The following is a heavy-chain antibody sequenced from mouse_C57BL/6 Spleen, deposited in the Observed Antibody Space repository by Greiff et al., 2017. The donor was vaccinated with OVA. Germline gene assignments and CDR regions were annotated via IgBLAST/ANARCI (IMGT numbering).Heavy chain of an antibody. V-gene: IGHV1-69*01. Sequence: VQLQQPGAELVMPWASVKLSCKASGYTFTSYWMHWVKQRPGQGLEWIGEIDPSDSYTNYNQKFKGKSTLTVDKSSSTAYMQLSSLTSEDSAVYYCARGTTGFDYWGQGTTLTVSS. CDR3: ARGTTGFDY. CDR1: GYTFTSYW. D-gene: IGHD3-3*01. CDR2: IDPSDSYT. J-gene: IGHJ2*01.